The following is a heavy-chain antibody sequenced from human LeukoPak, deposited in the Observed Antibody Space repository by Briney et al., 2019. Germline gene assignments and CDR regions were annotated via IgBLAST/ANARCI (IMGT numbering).Heavy chain of an antibody. CDR2: IWYDGGKN. D-gene: IGHD1-1*01. J-gene: IGHJ4*02. V-gene: IGHV3-33*01. CDR1: GLSFRNYG. Sequence: GGSLRLSCAASGLSFRNYGMHWVRQAPGKGLEWVAVIWYDGGKNEYADSVKGRFTISRDNSKNTLYPQMSSLRAEDTALYYCARDWNPYYFDYWGRGTLVIVSS. CDR3: ARDWNPYYFDY.